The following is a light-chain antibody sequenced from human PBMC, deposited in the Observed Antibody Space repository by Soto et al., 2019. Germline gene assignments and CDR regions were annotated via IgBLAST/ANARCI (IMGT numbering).Light chain of an antibody. CDR3: AAWDDSLNGYV. Sequence: QSVLTQPPSASGTPGQRVTISCSGSSSNIGSNTVNRYQQLPGTAPKLLIYSYNQRPSGVPDRFSDSKSGTSASLAISGLQSEDEADYYCAAWDDSLNGYVFGTGTKVTVL. CDR1: SSNIGSNT. CDR2: SYN. V-gene: IGLV1-44*01. J-gene: IGLJ1*01.